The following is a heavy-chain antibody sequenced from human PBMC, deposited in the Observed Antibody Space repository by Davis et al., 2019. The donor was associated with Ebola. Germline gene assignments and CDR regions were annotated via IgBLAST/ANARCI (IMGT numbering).Heavy chain of an antibody. D-gene: IGHD2-2*01. CDR3: AKIRRSCSNTRCLGGPYFDS. V-gene: IGHV1-2*02. CDR2: INPNSGGT. CDR1: SYTFTDYY. Sequence: ASVKVSCKTSSYTFTDYYIHWVRQAPGQGLECMGWINPNSGGTYYAQKFQCRVTMTRDTSISTAYVELSRLRSDYTAIYYCAKIRRSCSNTRCLGGPYFDSWGQGTLVTVSS. J-gene: IGHJ4*02.